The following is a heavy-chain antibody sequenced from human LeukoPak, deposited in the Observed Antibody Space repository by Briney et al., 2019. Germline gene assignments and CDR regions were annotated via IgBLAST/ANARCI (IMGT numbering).Heavy chain of an antibody. Sequence: GGSLTLSCTASGFTFNNYGMHYVRQAPGKGLEWVAVISDDGRNKNYADSVKGRFTISRDSSNNTLYLQMNSLRAEDTGVYFCAKDRETTASGTFDFRGQGTLVTVSS. CDR1: GFTFNNYG. CDR2: ISDDGRNK. V-gene: IGHV3-30*18. J-gene: IGHJ4*02. CDR3: AKDRETTASGTFDF. D-gene: IGHD6-13*01.